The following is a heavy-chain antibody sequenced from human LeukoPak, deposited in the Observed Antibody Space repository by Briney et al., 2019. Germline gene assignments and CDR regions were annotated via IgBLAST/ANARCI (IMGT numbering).Heavy chain of an antibody. CDR2: IHYSGST. D-gene: IGHD4-17*01. V-gene: IGHV4-59*01. Sequence: PSETLSLTCTVSGGSISTYYWSWIRQPPGKGLEWIGYIHYSGSTNYNPSLKSRVTISVDTSKNQFSLKLSSVTAADTAVYYCARARYGDFYNWFDPWGQGTLVTVSS. J-gene: IGHJ5*02. CDR1: GGSISTYY. CDR3: ARARYGDFYNWFDP.